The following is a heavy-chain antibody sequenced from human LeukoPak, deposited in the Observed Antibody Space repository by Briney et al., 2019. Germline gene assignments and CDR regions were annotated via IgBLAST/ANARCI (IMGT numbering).Heavy chain of an antibody. J-gene: IGHJ4*02. D-gene: IGHD1-26*01. CDR2: IYYSGST. CDR3: ARIEGSLRYSGSYSFDY. Sequence: SETLSLTCTVSGGSISSYYWSWIRQPPGKGLEWIGYIYYSGSTNYNPSLKSRVTISVDTSKNQFSLKLSSVTAADTAVYYCARIEGSLRYSGSYSFDYWGQGTLVTVSS. CDR1: GGSISSYY. V-gene: IGHV4-59*01.